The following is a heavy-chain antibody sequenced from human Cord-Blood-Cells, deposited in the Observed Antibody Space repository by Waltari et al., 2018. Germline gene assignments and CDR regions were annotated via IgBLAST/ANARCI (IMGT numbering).Heavy chain of an antibody. J-gene: IGHJ3*02. CDR1: GGSFSGYY. Sequence: QVQLQQWGAGLLKPSETLSLTCAVYGGSFSGYYWSWIRQPPGKGLEWIGEINHSGSTNYNPSLKCRVTISVDTSKNQFSLKLSSVTAADTAVYYCARLSGSYPYDAFDIWGQGTMVTVSS. CDR3: ARLSGSYPYDAFDI. D-gene: IGHD3-10*01. CDR2: INHSGST. V-gene: IGHV4-34*01.